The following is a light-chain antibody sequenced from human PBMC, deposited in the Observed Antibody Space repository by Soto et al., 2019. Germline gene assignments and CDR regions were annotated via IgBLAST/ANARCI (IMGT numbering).Light chain of an antibody. V-gene: IGKV4-1*01. J-gene: IGKJ2*01. CDR2: WAS. CDR3: QQYYSTPPYT. Sequence: DIVMTQSPDSLAVSLGERATINCKSSQSVLYSSNNKNYVAWDQQKPGQPPKWLIYWASTRESGVHDRFSGSGSATDFTLTISSLQAEDVAFYYCQQYYSTPPYTFGQGTKLEIK. CDR1: QSVLYSSNNKNY.